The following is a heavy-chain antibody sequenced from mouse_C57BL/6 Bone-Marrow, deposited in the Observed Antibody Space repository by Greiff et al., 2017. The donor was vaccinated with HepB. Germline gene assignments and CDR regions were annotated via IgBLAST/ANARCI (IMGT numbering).Heavy chain of an antibody. CDR2: ISYSGST. V-gene: IGHV3-8*01. J-gene: IGHJ1*03. CDR1: GYSITSDY. Sequence: VQLKESGPGLAKPSQPLSLTCSVTGYSITSDYWNWIRKFPGNKLEYMGYISYSGSTYYNPSLKSRISITRDTSKNQYYLQLNSVTTEDTATYYCARYPYGSCWYFDVWGTGTTVTVSS. D-gene: IGHD1-1*01. CDR3: ARYPYGSCWYFDV.